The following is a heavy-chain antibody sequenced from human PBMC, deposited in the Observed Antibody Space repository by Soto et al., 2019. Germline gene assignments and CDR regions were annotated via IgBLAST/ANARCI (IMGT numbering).Heavy chain of an antibody. J-gene: IGHJ3*02. V-gene: IGHV4-34*12. CDR2: IIHSEST. Sequence: SETLSLTCAVYGGSFSAYYWSWVRQPPGKGLEWIGEIIHSESTKYNPSLKSRVTISVDTSKNQFSLKLSSVTAADTGFYYCARHRRGSGSYLSGNIEFDMWGQGTMVTVSS. CDR1: GGSFSAYY. D-gene: IGHD1-26*01. CDR3: ARHRRGSGSYLSGNIEFDM.